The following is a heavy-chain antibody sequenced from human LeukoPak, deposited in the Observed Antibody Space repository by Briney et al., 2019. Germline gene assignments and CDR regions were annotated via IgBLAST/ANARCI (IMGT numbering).Heavy chain of an antibody. V-gene: IGHV3-7*01. J-gene: IGHJ4*02. CDR1: GFIFSSSW. D-gene: IGHD1-7*01. Sequence: PGGSLRLSCVASGFIFSSSWMSWVRQVPGKGLEWVANIKQDGSEKDYADSVKGRFTISRDNAKNSLYLQMNSLRAEDTAVYYCASMFNWNYGKDYWGQGTLVTVSS. CDR2: IKQDGSEK. CDR3: ASMFNWNYGKDY.